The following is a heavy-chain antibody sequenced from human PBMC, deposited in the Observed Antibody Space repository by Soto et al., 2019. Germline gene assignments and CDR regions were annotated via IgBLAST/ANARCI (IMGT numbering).Heavy chain of an antibody. D-gene: IGHD5-12*01. V-gene: IGHV3-33*01. CDR1: GFTFSTYG. J-gene: IGHJ4*02. CDR3: ARDRGYGPFYFYY. Sequence: QVQLVESGGGVVQPGRSLRLSCAASGFTFSTYGMHWVRQAPGKGLEWVAVIWNDGSNKYYGDSVKGRFTISRDNSNNMLYLQMNSLRAEDTAVYYCARDRGYGPFYFYYWGQGTLVTVSS. CDR2: IWNDGSNK.